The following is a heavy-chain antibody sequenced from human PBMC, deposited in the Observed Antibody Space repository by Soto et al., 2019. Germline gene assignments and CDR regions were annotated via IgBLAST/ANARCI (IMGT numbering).Heavy chain of an antibody. J-gene: IGHJ4*02. CDR2: ISSSGDST. D-gene: IGHD1-26*01. CDR3: AKDGGSGTYPEY. V-gene: IGHV3-23*01. CDR1: GFTFSDYA. Sequence: LRLSCAASGFTFSDYAMNWVRQAPGTGLEWVSVISSSGDSTYYADSVKGRFTVSRDNSKNTLSLQMNSLRAEDTALYYCAKDGGSGTYPEYWGQGALVTVSS.